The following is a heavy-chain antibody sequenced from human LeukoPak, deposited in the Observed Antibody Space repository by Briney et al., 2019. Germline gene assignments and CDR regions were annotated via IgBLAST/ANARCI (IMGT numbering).Heavy chain of an antibody. CDR2: ISAYNGNT. J-gene: IGHJ5*02. D-gene: IGHD3-3*01. CDR3: ARVPGLRSSGSGPWFDP. V-gene: IGHV1-18*01. Sequence: GASVKVSCKASGYTFTSYGISWVRQAPGQGLEWMGWISAYNGNTNYAQKLQGRVTMTTDTSTSTAYMELRSLRSDDTAVYYCARVPGLRSSGSGPWFDPWGQGTLVTVSS. CDR1: GYTFTSYG.